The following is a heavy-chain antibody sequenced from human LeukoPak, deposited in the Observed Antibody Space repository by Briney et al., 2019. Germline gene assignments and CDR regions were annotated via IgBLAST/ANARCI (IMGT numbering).Heavy chain of an antibody. J-gene: IGHJ4*02. CDR2: ISGSGGST. V-gene: IGHV3-23*01. CDR3: ARDSGYGDY. D-gene: IGHD5-12*01. CDR1: GFTFSSYA. Sequence: PGGSLRLSCAASGFTFSSYAMSWVRQAPGKGLEWVSAISGSGGSTYYADSVEGRFTVSRDNAKNTLYLQMNSLRAEDTAVYYCARDSGYGDYWGQGTLVTVSS.